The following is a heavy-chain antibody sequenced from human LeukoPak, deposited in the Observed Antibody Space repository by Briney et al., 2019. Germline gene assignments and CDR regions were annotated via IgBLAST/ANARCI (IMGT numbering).Heavy chain of an antibody. J-gene: IGHJ4*02. D-gene: IGHD6-13*01. CDR2: ISWDGGST. CDR3: AKDSGTGIALDY. Sequence: GGSLRLSCAASGFTFDDYAMHWVRQAPGKGLEWVSLISWDGGSTYYADSVKGRFTISRDNSKNSLYLQMNSLRAEDTALYYCAKDSGTGIALDYWGQGTVVTVSS. CDR1: GFTFDDYA. V-gene: IGHV3-43D*03.